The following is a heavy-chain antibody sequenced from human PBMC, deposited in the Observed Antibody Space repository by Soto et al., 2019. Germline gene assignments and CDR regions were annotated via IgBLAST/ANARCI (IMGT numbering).Heavy chain of an antibody. CDR3: AKDNDLDRDGPFDY. Sequence: EVQLVESGGGSVQPGRSLRLSCAASGFSFDDYGMHWVRQGPGKGLEWVSGISWNGGDRYYADSVKGRFTISRDNAKRSLYLQMNSLRTEDTALYFCAKDNDLDRDGPFDYWGQGILVTVSS. CDR2: ISWNGGDR. J-gene: IGHJ4*02. V-gene: IGHV3-9*01. D-gene: IGHD2-2*03. CDR1: GFSFDDYG.